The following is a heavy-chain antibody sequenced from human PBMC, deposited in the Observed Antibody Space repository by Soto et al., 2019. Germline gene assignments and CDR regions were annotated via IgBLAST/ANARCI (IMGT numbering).Heavy chain of an antibody. V-gene: IGHV1-69*13. D-gene: IGHD6-6*01. Sequence: SVKVSCKASGVTFSSYAISWVRQAPGQGLEWMGGIIPIFGTANYAQKFQGRVTITADESTSTAYMKLSSMRSEDTAVYYCYSCSSGRPTGHWGQGTLVTVSS. CDR1: GVTFSSYA. CDR2: IIPIFGTA. CDR3: YSCSSGRPTGH. J-gene: IGHJ4*02.